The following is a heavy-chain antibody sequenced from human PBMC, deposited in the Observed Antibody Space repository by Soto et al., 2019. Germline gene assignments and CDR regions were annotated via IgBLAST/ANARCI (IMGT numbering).Heavy chain of an antibody. J-gene: IGHJ5*02. V-gene: IGHV1-2*02. CDR2: INPVSGTT. D-gene: IGHD3-3*01. CDR1: GYAFTDFY. Sequence: GXSVKVSCTSSGYAFTDFYIHLVRQAPGRGPEWMGWINPVSGTTNYAQNFHGRVTMTRDTSISTAYMEMIRLRSDDTAVYYCARLQLFGVVIDWFDTWGQGTRVTVSS. CDR3: ARLQLFGVVIDWFDT.